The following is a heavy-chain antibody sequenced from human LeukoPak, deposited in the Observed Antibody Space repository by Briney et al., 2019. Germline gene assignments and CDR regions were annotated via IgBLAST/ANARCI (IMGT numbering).Heavy chain of an antibody. J-gene: IGHJ6*02. Sequence: GRSLRLSCAASGFTFSSYAMHWARQAPGKGLEWVAVISYDGSNKYHADSVKGRFTISRDNSKNTLYLQMNSLRAEDTAVYYCARDYIAAAGKTYYYYGMDVWGQGTTVTVSS. D-gene: IGHD6-13*01. CDR2: ISYDGSNK. V-gene: IGHV3-30-3*01. CDR1: GFTFSSYA. CDR3: ARDYIAAAGKTYYYYGMDV.